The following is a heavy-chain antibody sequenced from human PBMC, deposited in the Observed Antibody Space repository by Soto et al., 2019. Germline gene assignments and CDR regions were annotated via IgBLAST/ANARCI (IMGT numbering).Heavy chain of an antibody. V-gene: IGHV3-11*01. CDR1: GFTFRGYD. CDR2: ISSSGSTI. Sequence: VVALRHSCAASGFTFRGYDMLWIRQAPGKGLEWVSYISSSGSTIYYADSVKGRFTISRDNAKNSLYLQMNSLRAEDSAVYYCARPSSFFDSYYFAYWGQGT. D-gene: IGHD3-9*01. CDR3: ARPSSFFDSYYFAY. J-gene: IGHJ4*02.